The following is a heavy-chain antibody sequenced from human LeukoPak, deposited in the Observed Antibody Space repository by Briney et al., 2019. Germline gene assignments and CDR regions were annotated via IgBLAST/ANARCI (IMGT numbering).Heavy chain of an antibody. CDR1: GDSIRSSPYC. CDR3: ARGRPFNPPVY. J-gene: IGHJ4*02. V-gene: IGHV4-39*07. D-gene: IGHD1-14*01. CDR2: IYYTGRT. Sequence: SETLSLTCTVSGDSIRSSPYCWGWIRQSPGKGLEWIGSIYYTGRTYYNPSFKTQVTISVDISKNQFSLTLTSVTAADTAIYFCARGRPFNPPVYWGQGTLVIVSS.